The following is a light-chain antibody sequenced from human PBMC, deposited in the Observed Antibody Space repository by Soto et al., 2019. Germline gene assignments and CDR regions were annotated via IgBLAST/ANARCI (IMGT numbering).Light chain of an antibody. CDR1: QSVSSN. CDR3: QQYNNWPYT. V-gene: IGKV3-15*01. Sequence: EIVMTQSPATLAVSPGERAALSCRASQSVSSNFAWYQQKPGQAPRLLIYGASSRATGTPARFSGSGSWTEFTLTISSLQSEDFAVYYCQQYNNWPYTFGLGTKLDIK. J-gene: IGKJ2*01. CDR2: GAS.